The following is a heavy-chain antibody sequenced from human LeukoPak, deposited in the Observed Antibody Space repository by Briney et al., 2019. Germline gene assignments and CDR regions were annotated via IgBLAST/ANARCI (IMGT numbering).Heavy chain of an antibody. CDR3: ARVAYSGYDYYFDY. J-gene: IGHJ4*02. Sequence: PSETLSLTCTVSGGSISSYYWSWIRQPPGKGLEWIGYIYYSGSTNYNPSLKSRVTISVDTSKNQFSLKLSSVTAADTAVYYCARVAYSGYDYYFDYWGQETLVTVSS. CDR2: IYYSGST. V-gene: IGHV4-59*01. D-gene: IGHD5-12*01. CDR1: GGSISSYY.